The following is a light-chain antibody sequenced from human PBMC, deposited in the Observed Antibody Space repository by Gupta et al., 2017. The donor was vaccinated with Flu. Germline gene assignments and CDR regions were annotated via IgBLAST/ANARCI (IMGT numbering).Light chain of an antibody. CDR2: STS. CDR1: QSVISNV. Sequence: GTLPSSPVEQATLSCRASQSVISNVLAWYQQKAGQAPRRLIYSTSTGATGIPDRFSGSGSGTDFTLTISSLESEDFAVYYCQQEDCSPRTFGQGTKVEIK. CDR3: QQEDCSPRT. V-gene: IGKV3-20*01. J-gene: IGKJ1*01.